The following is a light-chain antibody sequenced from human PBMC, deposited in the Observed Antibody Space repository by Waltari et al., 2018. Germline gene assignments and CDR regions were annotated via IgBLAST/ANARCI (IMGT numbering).Light chain of an antibody. Sequence: QSALTQPPYASGSPGQSVTNSCTGTSSDVGSHDFVSWYQQFPGKAPKLIIWEVSRRPSGVPDRVSGSKSGNTASLTVSGLQAEDEADYYCSSYGGINNSPYVFGTGTKVTV. V-gene: IGLV2-8*01. CDR1: SSDVGSHDF. CDR3: SSYGGINNSPYV. CDR2: EVS. J-gene: IGLJ1*01.